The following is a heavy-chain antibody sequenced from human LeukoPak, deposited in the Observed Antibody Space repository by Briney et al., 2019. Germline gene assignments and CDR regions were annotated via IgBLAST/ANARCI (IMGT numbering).Heavy chain of an antibody. V-gene: IGHV3-7*01. CDR1: GFTFSSYS. CDR2: IKQDGSEK. J-gene: IGHJ4*02. D-gene: IGHD6-19*01. CDR3: ARDQGAVDFDY. Sequence: GGSLRLSCAASGFTFSSYSMSWVRQAPGKGLEWVANIKQDGSEKYYVDSVKGRFTISRDNAKNSLYLQMNSLRAEDTAVYYCARDQGAVDFDYWGQGTLVAVSS.